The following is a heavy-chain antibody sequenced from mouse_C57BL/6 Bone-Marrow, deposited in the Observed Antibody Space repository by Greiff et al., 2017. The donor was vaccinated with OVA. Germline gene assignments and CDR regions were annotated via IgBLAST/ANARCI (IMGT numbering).Heavy chain of an antibody. CDR2: INPNNGGT. V-gene: IGHV1-22*01. J-gene: IGHJ1*03. Sequence: EVQLQESGPELVKPGASVKMSCKASGYTFTDYNMHWVKQSHGKSLEWIGYINPNNGGTSYNQKFKGKATLTVNKSSSTAYMELRSLTSEDSAVYYCEGGGCGSSAYWYFDGWGTGTTVTVSS. CDR3: EGGGCGSSAYWYFDG. CDR1: GYTFTDYN. D-gene: IGHD1-1*01.